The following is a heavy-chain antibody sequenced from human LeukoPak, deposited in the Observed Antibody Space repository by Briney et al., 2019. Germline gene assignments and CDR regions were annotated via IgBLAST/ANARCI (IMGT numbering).Heavy chain of an antibody. Sequence: ASVKVSCKASGYTFTSYDINWVRQATGQGLEWMGWMNPNSGNTGYAQKFQGRVTMTTDTSTSTAYMELRSLRSDDTAVYYCARDDTAMVAGIDYWGQGTLVTVSS. CDR2: MNPNSGNT. J-gene: IGHJ4*02. CDR3: ARDDTAMVAGIDY. CDR1: GYTFTSYD. D-gene: IGHD5-18*01. V-gene: IGHV1-8*01.